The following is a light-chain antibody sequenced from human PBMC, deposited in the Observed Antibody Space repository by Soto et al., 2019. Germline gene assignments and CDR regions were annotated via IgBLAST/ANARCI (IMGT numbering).Light chain of an antibody. V-gene: IGLV1-51*02. Sequence: QSVLTQPPSVSAAPGQQVTSSCSGSSSNIGSHSVSWYQQLPGTAPKLLIYENNKRPSGIPDRFSGSKSGTSATLGITGLQTGDEADYYCGTWDNSLSGGVFGGGTKLTVL. J-gene: IGLJ3*02. CDR3: GTWDNSLSGGV. CDR1: SSNIGSHS. CDR2: ENN.